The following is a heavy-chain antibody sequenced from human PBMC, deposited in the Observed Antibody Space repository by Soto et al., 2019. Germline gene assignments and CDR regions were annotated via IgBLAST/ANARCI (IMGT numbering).Heavy chain of an antibody. J-gene: IGHJ6*02. D-gene: IGHD3-3*01. CDR3: AKPYYDFWSGHTRTYYGMDV. CDR2: ISGSGGST. Sequence: EVQLLESGGGLVQPGGSLRLSCAASGFTFSSYAMSWVRQAPGKGLEWVSAISGSGGSTYYADSVKGRFTISRDNSKNTLYLQMNSLRAEDTAVYYCAKPYYDFWSGHTRTYYGMDVWGQGTTVTVSS. V-gene: IGHV3-23*01. CDR1: GFTFSSYA.